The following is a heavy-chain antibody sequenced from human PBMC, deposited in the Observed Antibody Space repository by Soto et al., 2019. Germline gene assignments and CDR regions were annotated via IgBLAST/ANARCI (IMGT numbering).Heavy chain of an antibody. V-gene: IGHV1-69*13. CDR3: ARDPLMTAAAGTQTYYYYGMDV. CDR1: GGTFSSYA. Sequence: SVKVSCKASGGTFSSYAISWVRHAPGQGXEWMGGIIPIFGTANYAQKFQGRVTITADESTSTAYMELSSLRSEDTAVYYCARDPLMTAAAGTQTYYYYGMDVWGQGTTVTVSS. CDR2: IIPIFGTA. D-gene: IGHD6-13*01. J-gene: IGHJ6*02.